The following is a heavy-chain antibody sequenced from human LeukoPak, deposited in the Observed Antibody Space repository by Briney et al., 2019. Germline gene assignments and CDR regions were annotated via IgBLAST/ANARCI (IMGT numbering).Heavy chain of an antibody. CDR3: ARTGEWSPDAFDI. CDR1: GFTFSSYS. V-gene: IGHV3-21*01. D-gene: IGHD3-3*01. CDR2: ISSSSSYI. J-gene: IGHJ3*02. Sequence: GGSLRLSCAASGFTFSSYSINWVRQAPGKGLEWVSSISSSSSYIYYADSVKGRFTISRDNAKNSLYLQMNSLRAEDTAVYYCARTGEWSPDAFDIWGQGTMVTVSS.